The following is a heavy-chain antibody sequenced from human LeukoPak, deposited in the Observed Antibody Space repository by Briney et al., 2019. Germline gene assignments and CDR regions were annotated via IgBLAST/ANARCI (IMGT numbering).Heavy chain of an antibody. Sequence: PGGSLRLSCAAPGFTFSGAWMHWVRQAPGKGLMWVSRINDDGSSTRHADSVKGRFTISRDNAKNTLYLQMNSLRAEDTAVYYCARVSGPGMNEYYHLWGQGTLVTVSS. CDR2: INDDGSST. CDR1: GFTFSGAW. J-gene: IGHJ4*02. CDR3: ARVSGPGMNEYYHL. V-gene: IGHV3-74*01. D-gene: IGHD2-2*01.